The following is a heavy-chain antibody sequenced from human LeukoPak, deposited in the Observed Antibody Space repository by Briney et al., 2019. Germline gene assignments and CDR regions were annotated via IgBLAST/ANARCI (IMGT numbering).Heavy chain of an antibody. CDR1: GGSISSSYYY. CDR2: LNYSAST. CDR3: ARQIRWLRYWFDP. Sequence: SETLSLTCSVSGGSISSSYYYWSCIRPPPGKGLEWIGYLNYSASTNSKPSLKSRVSISADTSKNHFYLNLSSVTDAATAVYYCARQIRWLRYWFDPWGQGTLVTVSS. J-gene: IGHJ5*02. D-gene: IGHD5-12*01. V-gene: IGHV4-61*03.